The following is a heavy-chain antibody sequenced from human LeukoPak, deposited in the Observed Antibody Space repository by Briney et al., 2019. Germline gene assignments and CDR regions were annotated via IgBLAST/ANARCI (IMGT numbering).Heavy chain of an antibody. J-gene: IGHJ4*02. D-gene: IGHD1-1*01. CDR1: GFTFSNAW. V-gene: IGHV3-15*01. CDR2: IKSKTDGGTT. Sequence: SGGSLRLSCAASGFTFSNAWMSWVRQAPGKGLEWIGRIKSKTDGGTTDYAGPVKGRFTNSRDHSTDTLYLQFNSLKTEDTAIYYCTTDPRNGYYFDYWGQGTWSPSPQ. CDR3: TTDPRNGYYFDY.